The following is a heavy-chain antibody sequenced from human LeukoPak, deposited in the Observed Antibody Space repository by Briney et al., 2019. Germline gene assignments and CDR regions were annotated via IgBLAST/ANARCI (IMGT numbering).Heavy chain of an antibody. CDR1: GYTFTSYA. CDR2: INAGNGNT. CDR3: ARDYYDSSGYKQFDY. D-gene: IGHD3-22*01. J-gene: IGHJ4*02. V-gene: IGHV1-3*01. Sequence: ASVKVSCTASGYTFTSYAMHWVRQAPGQRLEWMGWINAGNGNTKYSQKFQGRVTITRDTSASTAYMELSSLRSEDTAVYYCARDYYDSSGYKQFDYWGQGTLVTVSS.